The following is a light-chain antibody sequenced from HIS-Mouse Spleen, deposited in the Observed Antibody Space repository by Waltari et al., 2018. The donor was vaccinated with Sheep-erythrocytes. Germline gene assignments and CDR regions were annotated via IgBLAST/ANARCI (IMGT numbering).Light chain of an antibody. Sequence: QSALTQPPPASGSPGQSVPTPCTGTTSAVGGYHYVSWYQQHPGKAPKLMIYEVSKRPSGVPDRFSGSKSGNTASLTVSGLQAEDEADYYCSSYAGSNNYVFGTGTKVTVL. V-gene: IGLV2-8*01. CDR2: EVS. CDR3: SSYAGSNNYV. J-gene: IGLJ1*01. CDR1: TSAVGGYHY.